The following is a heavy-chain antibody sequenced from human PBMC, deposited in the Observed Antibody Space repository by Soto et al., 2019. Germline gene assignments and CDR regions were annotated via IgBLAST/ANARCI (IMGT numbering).Heavy chain of an antibody. V-gene: IGHV4-31*03. CDR2: IYLSGST. CDR3: ARLSVVLAVFEY. D-gene: IGHD2-15*01. J-gene: IGHJ4*02. Sequence: SETLSLTCTVSGGSVNSGHYYWSWVRQHPGKGLEWLGNIYLSGSTYYNPSLGSRITMSVDTSESQFSLKLASVTAAATAVYYCARLSVVLAVFEYLGQGALVTVSS. CDR1: GGSVNSGHYY.